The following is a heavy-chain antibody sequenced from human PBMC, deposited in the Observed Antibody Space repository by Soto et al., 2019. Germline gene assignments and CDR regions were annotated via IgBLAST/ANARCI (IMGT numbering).Heavy chain of an antibody. Sequence: EVQLLESGGGLVQPGGSLRLSCAASGFTLSSYAMSWVHQAPGKGLEWVSTISGGGGRTYYADSVKGRFTISGDNSKSRLYLQMNSRRAEDTSVYYCAKRPVRGLGGYFDYWGRGSLVTVSS. CDR1: GFTLSSYA. J-gene: IGHJ4*02. V-gene: IGHV3-23*01. D-gene: IGHD3-10*02. CDR3: AKRPVRGLGGYFDY. CDR2: ISGGGGRT.